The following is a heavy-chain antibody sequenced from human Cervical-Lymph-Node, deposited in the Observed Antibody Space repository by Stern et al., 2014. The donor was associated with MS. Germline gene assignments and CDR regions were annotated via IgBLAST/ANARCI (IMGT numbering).Heavy chain of an antibody. CDR2: IYYSGST. V-gene: IGHV4-31*02. CDR1: GGSISSGGYY. J-gene: IGHJ4*02. D-gene: IGHD2-15*01. CDR3: ARVVVVAATCPFDY. Sequence: VQLGESGPGLVKPSQTLSLTCTVSGGSISSGGYYWSLIRQHPGKGLAWIGYIYYSGSTYYNPSLKSRVTISVDTSKNQFSLKLSSVTAADTAVYYCARVVVVAATCPFDYWGQGTLVTVSS.